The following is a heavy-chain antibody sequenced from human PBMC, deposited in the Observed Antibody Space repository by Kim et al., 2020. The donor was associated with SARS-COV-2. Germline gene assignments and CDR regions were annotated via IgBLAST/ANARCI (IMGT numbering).Heavy chain of an antibody. D-gene: IGHD2-21*01. J-gene: IGHJ5*02. Sequence: SETLSLTCTVSGGSISSYYWSWIRQPPGKGLEWIGYIYYSGSTNYNPSLKSRVTISVDTSKNQFSLKLSSVTAADTAVYYCARGGVHQLHWFDPWGQGTLVTVSS. CDR2: IYYSGST. V-gene: IGHV4-59*01. CDR3: ARGGVHQLHWFDP. CDR1: GGSISSYY.